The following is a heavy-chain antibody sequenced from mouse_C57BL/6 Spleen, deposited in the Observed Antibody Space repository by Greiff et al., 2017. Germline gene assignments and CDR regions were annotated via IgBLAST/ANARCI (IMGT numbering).Heavy chain of an antibody. J-gene: IGHJ1*03. V-gene: IGHV1-55*01. D-gene: IGHD1-1*01. CDR2: IYPGSGST. CDR3: ARWGPTTVVAHWYFDV. Sequence: QVHVKQPGAELVKPGASVKMSCKASGYTFTSYWITWVKQRPGQGLEWIGDIYPGSGSTNYNEKFKSKATLTVDTSSSTAYMQLSSLTSEDSAVYYCARWGPTTVVAHWYFDVWGTGTTVTVSS. CDR1: GYTFTSYW.